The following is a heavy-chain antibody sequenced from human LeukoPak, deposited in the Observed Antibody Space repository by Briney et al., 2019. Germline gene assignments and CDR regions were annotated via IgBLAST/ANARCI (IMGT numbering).Heavy chain of an antibody. V-gene: IGHV3-74*01. CDR1: GFTFSSYW. Sequence: GGSLRLSCAASGFTFSSYWMHWVRQAPGKGLVWVSRITSDGTSTSCADSVKGRFTVSRDNAKNTLYLQMNSLGAEDTAVYYCARSSSSGYDYWGQGTPVTVSS. CDR2: ITSDGTST. J-gene: IGHJ4*02. D-gene: IGHD6-6*01. CDR3: ARSSSSGYDY.